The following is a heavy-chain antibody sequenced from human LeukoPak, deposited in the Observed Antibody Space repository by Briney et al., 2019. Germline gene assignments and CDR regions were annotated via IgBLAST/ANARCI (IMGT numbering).Heavy chain of an antibody. Sequence: KPSETLSLTCTVSGGSVSSGGYSWSWIRQHPGKGLEWIGYIYYSGSTYYNPSLKSRVTISVDTSKNQFSLQLSSVTAADTAVDYCARDWRYGDYTTNSDAFDIWGQGTMVTVSS. CDR2: IYYSGST. J-gene: IGHJ3*02. CDR1: GGSVSSGGYS. CDR3: ARDWRYGDYTTNSDAFDI. V-gene: IGHV4-31*03. D-gene: IGHD4-17*01.